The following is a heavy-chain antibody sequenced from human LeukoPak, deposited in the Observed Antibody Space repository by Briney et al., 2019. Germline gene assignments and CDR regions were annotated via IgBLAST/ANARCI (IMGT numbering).Heavy chain of an antibody. CDR1: GFTFSSYW. D-gene: IGHD3-9*01. Sequence: GGSLRLSCAASGFTFSSYWMSWVRPAPGKGLACVAHIKQAGSEKYYVDSVKGRFTISRDNAKNSLYLQMNSLRAEDTVFFFKQKTAYEILTGYYLYYFDYWGQGTLVTVSS. J-gene: IGHJ4*02. CDR3: QKTAYEILTGYYLYYFDY. CDR2: IKQAGSEK. V-gene: IGHV3-7*01.